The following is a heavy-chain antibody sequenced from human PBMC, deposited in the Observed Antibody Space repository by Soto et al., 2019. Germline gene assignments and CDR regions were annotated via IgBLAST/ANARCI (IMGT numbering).Heavy chain of an antibody. D-gene: IGHD3-10*01. V-gene: IGHV4-59*01. CDR1: GGSISSYY. CDR3: ASTYYYGSGSYYY. J-gene: IGHJ4*02. Sequence: SETLSLTCTVSGGSISSYYWSWIRQPPGKGLEWIGYIYYSGSTNYNPSLKSRVTISVDMSKNQFSLKLSSVTAADTAVYYCASTYYYGSGSYYYWGQGTLVTVSS. CDR2: IYYSGST.